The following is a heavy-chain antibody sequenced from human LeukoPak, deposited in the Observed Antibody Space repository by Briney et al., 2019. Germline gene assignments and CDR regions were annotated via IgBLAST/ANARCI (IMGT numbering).Heavy chain of an antibody. CDR1: GFTFSTYA. D-gene: IGHD6-13*01. Sequence: GGSLRLSCAASGFTFSTYAMSWVRQPPGKGLEWVSLISDGDGSTHYADSVKGRFTISRDNSRNMLYLQMNSLRADDTAVYYCAKDHSSTWFGSFNYWGQGTLVTVSS. V-gene: IGHV3-23*01. J-gene: IGHJ4*02. CDR3: AKDHSSTWFGSFNY. CDR2: ISDGDGST.